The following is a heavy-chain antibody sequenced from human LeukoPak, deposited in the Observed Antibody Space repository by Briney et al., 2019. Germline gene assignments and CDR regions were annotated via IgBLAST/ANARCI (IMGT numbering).Heavy chain of an antibody. J-gene: IGHJ4*02. Sequence: PGGSLRLSCAASGFTFSSYGMHWVRQAPGKELEWVAVIWYDGSNKYYADSVKGRFTISRDNSKNTLYLQMNSLRAEDTAVYYCAKPQTLYSSCVAVDYWGQGTLVTVSS. D-gene: IGHD6-6*01. CDR2: IWYDGSNK. CDR3: AKPQTLYSSCVAVDY. V-gene: IGHV3-33*06. CDR1: GFTFSSYG.